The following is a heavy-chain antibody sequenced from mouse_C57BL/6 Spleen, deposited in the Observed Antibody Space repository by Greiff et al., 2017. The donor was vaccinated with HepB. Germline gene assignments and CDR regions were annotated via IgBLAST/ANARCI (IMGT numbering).Heavy chain of an antibody. CDR1: GYTFTGYW. D-gene: IGHD2-3*01. Sequence: QVQLQQSGAELMKPGASVKLSCKASGYTFTGYWIEWVKQRPGHGLEWIGEILPGSGSTNYNEKFKGKTTFTADTSSNTAYMQLSSLTTENSAVYYCARGGGYSYYYAMDYWGQGTSVTVSS. CDR2: ILPGSGST. V-gene: IGHV1-9*01. J-gene: IGHJ4*01. CDR3: ARGGGYSYYYAMDY.